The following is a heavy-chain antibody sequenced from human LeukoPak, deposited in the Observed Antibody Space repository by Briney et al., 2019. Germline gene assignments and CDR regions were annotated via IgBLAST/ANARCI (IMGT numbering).Heavy chain of an antibody. CDR2: IYSGGST. Sequence: GGSLRLSCAASGFTVSSNYMSWVRQAPGKGLEWVSAIYSGGSTYYADSVKGRFTISRDNSKNTLYLQMNSLRAEDTAVYYCARDTTGYGSGDYWGQGTLVTVSS. V-gene: IGHV3-66*01. D-gene: IGHD3-10*01. CDR1: GFTVSSNY. J-gene: IGHJ4*02. CDR3: ARDTTGYGSGDY.